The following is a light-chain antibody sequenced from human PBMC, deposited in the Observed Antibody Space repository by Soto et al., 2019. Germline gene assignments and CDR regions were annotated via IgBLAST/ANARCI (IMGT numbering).Light chain of an antibody. Sequence: IQMSQSPSSLSASVGDRVSITCLASQPVNNNYVNWYQQKPGEAPKLLIYIASGLQSGVPSQFNRRGYGTHFTVHINNLQPNDVATYFCQQTSSLPLTCGGGTKVEI. CDR1: QPVNNNY. V-gene: IGKV1-39*01. CDR2: IAS. J-gene: IGKJ4*01. CDR3: QQTSSLPLT.